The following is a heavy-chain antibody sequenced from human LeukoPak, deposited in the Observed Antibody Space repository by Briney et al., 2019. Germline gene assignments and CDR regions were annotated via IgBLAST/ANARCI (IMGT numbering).Heavy chain of an antibody. CDR3: AKSTGTPQYDF. J-gene: IGHJ4*02. D-gene: IGHD3-3*01. V-gene: IGHV3-30-3*02. CDR2: ISYDGSKK. Sequence: GSLRLSCAVSGFTFNSYAIHWVRPAPGKGLEWAAVISYDGSKKYYADSVKGRFTISRDNSKNTLYLQMNSLRAEDTAVYYRAKSTGTPQYDFWGQGTLVTVSS. CDR1: GFTFNSYA.